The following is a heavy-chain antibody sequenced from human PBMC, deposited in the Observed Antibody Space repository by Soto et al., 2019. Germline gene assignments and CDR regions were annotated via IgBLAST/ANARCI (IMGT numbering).Heavy chain of an antibody. J-gene: IGHJ5*02. D-gene: IGHD3-3*01. CDR3: AKALRFVEWLPPSP. V-gene: IGHV3-30*18. CDR1: GFIFSSYV. Sequence: PGGSLRLSCAACGFIFSSYVMHWVGQAPVKRLEWVAVISYDGSNKYYADSVKGRFTISRDNSKNTLYLQMNSLRAEDTAVYYCAKALRFVEWLPPSPWGQGTLVTVS. CDR2: ISYDGSNK.